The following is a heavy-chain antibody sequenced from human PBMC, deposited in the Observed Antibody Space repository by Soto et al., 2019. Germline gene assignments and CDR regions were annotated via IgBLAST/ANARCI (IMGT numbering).Heavy chain of an antibody. D-gene: IGHD1-1*01. V-gene: IGHV4-39*07. J-gene: IGHJ4*02. CDR3: TRGYALNWNTPHY. CDR1: DGSISSSSYY. Sequence: SSETLSLTCTVSDGSISSSSYYWGWIRQPPGKGLEWIGSIYYSGSTHYNPSLKSRVTISLDTSKSQFSLNLSSVTAADTAVYYCTRGYALNWNTPHYWGQGALVTVSS. CDR2: IYYSGST.